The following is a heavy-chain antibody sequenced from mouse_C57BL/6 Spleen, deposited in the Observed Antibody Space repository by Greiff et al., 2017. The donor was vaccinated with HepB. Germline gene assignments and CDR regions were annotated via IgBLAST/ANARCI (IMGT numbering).Heavy chain of an antibody. CDR2: IHPNSGST. CDR1: GYTFTSYW. CDR3: AREGIYYGSSYQAWFAY. D-gene: IGHD1-1*01. J-gene: IGHJ3*01. Sequence: VQLQQPGAELVKPGASVKLSCKASGYTFTSYWMHWVKQRPGQGLEWIGMIHPNSGSTNYNEKFKSKATLTVDKSSSTAYMQLSSLTSEDSAVYYCAREGIYYGSSYQAWFAYWGQGTLVTVSA. V-gene: IGHV1-64*01.